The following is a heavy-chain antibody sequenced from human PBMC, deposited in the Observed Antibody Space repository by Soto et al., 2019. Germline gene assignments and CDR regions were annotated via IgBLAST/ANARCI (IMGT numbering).Heavy chain of an antibody. CDR1: GESISSSSYY. CDR2: IYYSGRT. V-gene: IGHV4-39*01. D-gene: IGHD2-21*02. J-gene: IGHJ4*02. CDR3: ARQRTTVVTQAYFDQ. Sequence: PSETLSLTCIVSGESISSSSYYWGWIRQPPGKGLEWIGSIYYSGRTYYNPSFKSRVTLPIDTSKNQFALKLSSVTATDTAVYYCARQRTTVVTQAYFDQWGQGGLVNVSS.